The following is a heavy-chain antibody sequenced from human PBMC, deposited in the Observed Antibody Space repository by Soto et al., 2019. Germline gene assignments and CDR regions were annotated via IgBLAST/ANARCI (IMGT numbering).Heavy chain of an antibody. D-gene: IGHD4-17*01. V-gene: IGHV4-31*03. J-gene: IGHJ4*02. Sequence: SETLSLTCTVSGDSISYDSYYWSWLRQLPGKGLEWIGYIHNTEYTSYNPSLKSRVTMSVDTSKNQFSLMLSFVAAADSAVYYCARGVDYDVSYFDYWGQGTQVTVSS. CDR1: GDSISYDSYY. CDR2: IHNTEYT. CDR3: ARGVDYDVSYFDY.